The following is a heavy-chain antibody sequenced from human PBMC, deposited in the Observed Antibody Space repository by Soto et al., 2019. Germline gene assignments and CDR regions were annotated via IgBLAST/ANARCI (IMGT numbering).Heavy chain of an antibody. CDR3: AKDSGPSIAAASEYFQR. D-gene: IGHD6-13*01. Sequence: QVQLVESGGGVVQPGRSLRLSCAASGFTFSSYGMHWVRQAPGKGLEWVAVISYDGSNKYYADSVKGRFTISRDNSKNTLYLQMNSLRAEDTAVYYCAKDSGPSIAAASEYFQRWGQGTLVTVSS. CDR2: ISYDGSNK. CDR1: GFTFSSYG. V-gene: IGHV3-30*18. J-gene: IGHJ1*01.